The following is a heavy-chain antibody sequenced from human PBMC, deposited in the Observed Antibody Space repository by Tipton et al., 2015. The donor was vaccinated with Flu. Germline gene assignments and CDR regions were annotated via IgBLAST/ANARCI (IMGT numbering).Heavy chain of an antibody. D-gene: IGHD5-18*01. CDR2: IYPGDSDA. J-gene: IGHJ4*02. CDR3: VRHESIGGYSYGTPDY. Sequence: QLVQSGAEVKKPGESLKISCQASGFNLNNHWIGWVRQMPGKGLEWMGIIYPGDSDARYSPSFQGQVTISADKSISTAYLQWSSLKDSDTAMYYCVRHESIGGYSYGTPDYWGQGTLVTVSS. V-gene: IGHV5-51*01. CDR1: GFNLNNHW.